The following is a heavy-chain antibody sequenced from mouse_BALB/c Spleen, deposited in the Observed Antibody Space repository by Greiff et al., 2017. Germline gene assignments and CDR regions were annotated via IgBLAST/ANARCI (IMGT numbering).Heavy chain of an antibody. V-gene: IGHV5-4*02. CDR2: ISDGGSYT. D-gene: IGHD2-3*01. CDR1: GFTFSDYY. J-gene: IGHJ4*01. Sequence: EVQRVESGGGLVKPGGSLKLSCAASGFTFSDYYMYWVRQTPEKRLEWVATISDGGSYTYYPDSVKGRFTISRDNAKNNLYLQMSSLKSEDTAMYYCARGLLPYAMDYWGQGTSVTVSS. CDR3: ARGLLPYAMDY.